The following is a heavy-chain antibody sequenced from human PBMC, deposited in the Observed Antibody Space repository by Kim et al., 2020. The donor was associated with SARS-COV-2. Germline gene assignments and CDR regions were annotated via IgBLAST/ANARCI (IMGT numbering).Heavy chain of an antibody. CDR3: AREGLGTSKFAFEI. CDR2: VSSGGRAT. D-gene: IGHD3-16*01. CDR1: GFTFSTYG. J-gene: IGHJ3*02. Sequence: GGSLRLSCVGSGFTFSTYGLHWVRQAPGKGLEWVAVVSSGGRATWYADSVKGRSSISRDNSKNTMELQMNRLRPEDTAVYYCAREGLGTSKFAFEIWGQGTAVPVSS. V-gene: IGHV3-30*03.